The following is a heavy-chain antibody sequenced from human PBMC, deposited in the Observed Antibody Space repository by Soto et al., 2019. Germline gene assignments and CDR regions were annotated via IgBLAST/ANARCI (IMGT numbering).Heavy chain of an antibody. CDR1: GFMFDDYA. CDR2: ISWNSGSI. CDR3: AKDSYSGSWKRFDY. J-gene: IGHJ4*02. Sequence: EVQLVESGGGLVQPGRSLRLSCAASGFMFDDYAMHWVRQAPGKGPEWVSGISWNSGSIGYADSVKGRFTISRDNAKNSLYLQMNSLRAEDTALYYCAKDSYSGSWKRFDYWGQGTLVTVSS. D-gene: IGHD6-13*01. V-gene: IGHV3-9*01.